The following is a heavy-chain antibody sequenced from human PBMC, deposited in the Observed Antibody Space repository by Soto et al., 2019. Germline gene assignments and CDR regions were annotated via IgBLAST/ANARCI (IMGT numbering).Heavy chain of an antibody. D-gene: IGHD3-10*01. CDR2: IIPFSGTA. CDR1: GGTFSSYA. V-gene: IGHV1-69*13. CDR3: AWAITHEDYFYGMDV. J-gene: IGHJ6*02. Sequence: GASVKVSCKASGGTFSSYAIIWVRRAPGQGLERMGGIIPFSGTASYAQKFQGRVTIAADESTSTAYMELSSLRSEDTAVFYCAWAITHEDYFYGMDVWGQGTTVTVSS.